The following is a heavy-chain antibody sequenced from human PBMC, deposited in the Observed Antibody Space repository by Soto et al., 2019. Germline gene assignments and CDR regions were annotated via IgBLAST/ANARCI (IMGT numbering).Heavy chain of an antibody. Sequence: SETLSLTCAVYGGSFSGYYWSWIRQPPGKGLECIGEINHSGSTTYNPSLKSRVTISVDTSKNQFSLKLSSVTAADTAVYYCARLPEVVVVAAVDYWGQGTLVTVSS. CDR3: ARLPEVVVVAAVDY. V-gene: IGHV4-34*01. CDR2: INHSGST. D-gene: IGHD2-15*01. J-gene: IGHJ4*02. CDR1: GGSFSGYY.